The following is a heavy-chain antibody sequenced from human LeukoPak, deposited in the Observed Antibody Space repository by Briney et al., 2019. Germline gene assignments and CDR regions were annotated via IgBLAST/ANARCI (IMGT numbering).Heavy chain of an antibody. J-gene: IGHJ3*02. Sequence: GGSLRPSFAAFGFSLSSNGMNWVGQAPGKGLEWVAVIWFDGSKEYYGDSVKGRFTISRDNAKNTLHLQMNSLRAEDTAVYYCARDLSAFDIWGQGTMVTVSS. CDR3: ARDLSAFDI. CDR2: IWFDGSKE. V-gene: IGHV3-33*01. CDR1: GFSLSSNG.